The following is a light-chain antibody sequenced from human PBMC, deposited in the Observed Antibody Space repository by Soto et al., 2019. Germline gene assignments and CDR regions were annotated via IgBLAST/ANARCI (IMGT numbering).Light chain of an antibody. CDR2: LNSDGSH. CDR3: QTWGADSVI. J-gene: IGLJ2*01. V-gene: IGLV4-69*01. Sequence: QLVLTQSPSASASLGASVKLTCTLSSGHSSYAIAWHQQQPEKGPGFLMKLNSDGSHSKGDGISDRFSGSSSGAERYLTISSLQSEDEADYYCQTWGADSVIFGGGTKLTVL. CDR1: SGHSSYA.